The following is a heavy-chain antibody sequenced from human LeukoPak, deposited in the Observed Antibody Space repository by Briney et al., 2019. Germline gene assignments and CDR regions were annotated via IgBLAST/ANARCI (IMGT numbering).Heavy chain of an antibody. D-gene: IGHD6-13*01. CDR1: GYTFTSYG. CDR2: ISAYSGNT. V-gene: IGHV1-18*01. J-gene: IGHJ4*02. CDR3: ARDEAAAGTFFDY. Sequence: ASVKVSCKASGYTFTSYGISWVRQAPGQGLEWMGWISAYSGNTNYAQKFQGRVTMTTDTSTSTVYMELRSLTSVDTAVYYCARDEAAAGTFFDYWGQGTLVTVSS.